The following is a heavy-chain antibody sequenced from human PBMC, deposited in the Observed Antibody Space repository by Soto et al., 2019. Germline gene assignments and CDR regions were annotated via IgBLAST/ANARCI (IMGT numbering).Heavy chain of an antibody. V-gene: IGHV3-21*01. D-gene: IGHD6-6*01. CDR3: ARPEYSSSSYGMDV. CDR2: ISSSSSYI. Sequence: GVLRLSCAASGFTFSSYSMNWVRQAPGKGLEWVSSISSSSSYIYYADSVKGRFTISRDNAKNSLYLQMNSLRDEDTAVYYCARPEYSSSSYGMDVWGQGTTVTVSS. J-gene: IGHJ6*02. CDR1: GFTFSSYS.